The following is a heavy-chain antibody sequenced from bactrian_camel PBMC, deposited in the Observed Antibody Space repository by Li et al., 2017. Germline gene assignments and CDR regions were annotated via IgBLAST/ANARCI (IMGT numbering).Heavy chain of an antibody. V-gene: IGHV3S40*01. J-gene: IGHJ4*01. CDR1: GFSFNTWS. Sequence: DVQLVESGGDLVRPGDSLRLSCAASGFSFNTWSMTWVRQAPGKGHEWLAVIDKGGRNTFYAHFVKGRFSVSRDNAKSTLLLQLNSLQINDTAMYYCAKGGRWNGYEWGQGTQVTVS. D-gene: IGHD3*01. CDR3: AKGGRWNGYE. CDR2: IDKGGRNT.